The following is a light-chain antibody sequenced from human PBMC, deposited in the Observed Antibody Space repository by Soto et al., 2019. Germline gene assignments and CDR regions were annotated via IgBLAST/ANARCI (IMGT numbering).Light chain of an antibody. J-gene: IGKJ5*01. CDR2: DAS. CDR1: QSISRY. Sequence: EIVLTQSPASLALSPGERATLSCRASQSISRYLAWYQQKPGQAPRLLIYDASSRATGIPARFSGSGSGTDFTLTISSLDSEDFAVDHCHQRNDWPITFGQGTRLEIK. CDR3: HQRNDWPIT. V-gene: IGKV3-11*01.